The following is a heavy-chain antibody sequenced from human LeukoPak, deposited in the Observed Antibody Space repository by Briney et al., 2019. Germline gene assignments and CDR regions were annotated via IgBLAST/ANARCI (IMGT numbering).Heavy chain of an antibody. J-gene: IGHJ4*02. CDR2: INHSGST. Sequence: SETLSLTCAVYGGSFSGYYWSWIRQPPGKGLEWIGEINHSGSTNYNPSLKSRVTISVDTSKNQFSLKLSSVTAADTAVYYCASYDYVWGSYRGSDYWGQGTLVTVSS. CDR1: GGSFSGYY. D-gene: IGHD3-16*02. V-gene: IGHV4-34*01. CDR3: ASYDYVWGSYRGSDY.